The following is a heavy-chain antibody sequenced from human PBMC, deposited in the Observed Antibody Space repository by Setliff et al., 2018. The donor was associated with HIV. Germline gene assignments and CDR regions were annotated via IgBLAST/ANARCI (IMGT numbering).Heavy chain of an antibody. Sequence: GGSLRLSCAASGFIFSSYGMHWVRQAPGKGLEWVAFIRYDGSKKDYVDSVKGRFTFSRDNSRNILYLQMSSLKPDDTAVYYCTQDVGLSVAGPANGFWGQGSLVTVSS. CDR1: GFIFSSYG. CDR3: TQDVGLSVAGPANGF. J-gene: IGHJ4*02. V-gene: IGHV3-30*02. D-gene: IGHD6-19*01. CDR2: IRYDGSKK.